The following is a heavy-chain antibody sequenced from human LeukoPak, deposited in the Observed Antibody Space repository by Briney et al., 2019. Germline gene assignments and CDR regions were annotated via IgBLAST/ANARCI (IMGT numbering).Heavy chain of an antibody. CDR1: GGSISSGSYY. J-gene: IGHJ5*02. CDR2: IYTSGST. Sequence: SQTLSLTCTVSGGSISSGSYYWSWIRQPAGKGLEWIGRIYTSGSTNYNPSLKSRVTISVDTSKNQFSLKRSSVTAADTAVYYCARDRYSSPAGFDPWGQGTLVTVSS. D-gene: IGHD6-13*01. CDR3: ARDRYSSPAGFDP. V-gene: IGHV4-61*02.